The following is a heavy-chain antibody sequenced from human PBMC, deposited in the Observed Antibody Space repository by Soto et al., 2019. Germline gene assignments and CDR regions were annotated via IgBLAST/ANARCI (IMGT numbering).Heavy chain of an antibody. V-gene: IGHV3-33*01. CDR1: PFTFISLG. CDR3: ARDASYYSLWSGYYPSRNGMDV. CDR2: IWYDGSKK. Sequence: GRSLRLACAPSPFTFISLGMHWFLQAPGKGLEWVSLIWYDGSKKSYGDSVKGRFTIARDNSRNTVYLQMNSLRADDTAVYYCARDASYYSLWSGYYPSRNGMDVWGQGTTVTVSS. J-gene: IGHJ6*02. D-gene: IGHD3-3*01.